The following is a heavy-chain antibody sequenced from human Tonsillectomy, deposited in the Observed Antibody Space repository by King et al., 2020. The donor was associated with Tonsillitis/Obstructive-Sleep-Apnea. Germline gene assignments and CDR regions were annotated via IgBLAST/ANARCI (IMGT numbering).Heavy chain of an antibody. CDR2: ISYDGSNK. J-gene: IGHJ3*02. CDR1: GFTFSSYT. D-gene: IGHD3-22*01. CDR3: ARDSSVGTMIVVIITGDAFDI. V-gene: IGHV3-30*04. Sequence: VQLVQSGGGVVQPGRSLRLSCAASGFTFSSYTMHWVRQAPGKGLEWVAVISYDGSNKYYADSVKGRFTISRDNSKNTLYLQMNSLRAEDTAVYYCARDSSVGTMIVVIITGDAFDIRGQGTLVTVSS.